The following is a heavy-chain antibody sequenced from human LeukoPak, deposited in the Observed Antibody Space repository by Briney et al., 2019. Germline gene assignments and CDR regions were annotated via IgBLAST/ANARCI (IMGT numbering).Heavy chain of an antibody. CDR3: ARESPGIAAAGTSYFDY. CDR2: ISYDGSNK. V-gene: IGHV3-30-3*01. D-gene: IGHD6-13*01. CDR1: GFTFSSYA. Sequence: GGSLRLSCAASGFTFSSYAMHWVRQAPGKGLEWVAVISYDGSNKYYADSVKGRFTISGDNSKNTLYLQMNSLRAEDTAVYYCARESPGIAAAGTSYFDYWGQGTLVTVSS. J-gene: IGHJ4*02.